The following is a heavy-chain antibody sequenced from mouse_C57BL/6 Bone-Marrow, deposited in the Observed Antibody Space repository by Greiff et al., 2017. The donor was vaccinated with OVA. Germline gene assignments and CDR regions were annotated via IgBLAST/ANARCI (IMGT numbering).Heavy chain of an antibody. CDR3: ARTGSFDY. CDR2: ISDGGSYT. D-gene: IGHD4-1*01. Sequence: VMLVESGGGLVKPGGSLKLSCAASGFTFSSYAMSWVRQTPEKRLEWVATISDGGSYTYYPDNVKGRFTISRDNAKNNLYLQMSHLKSEDTAMYYCARTGSFDYWGQGTTLTVSS. V-gene: IGHV5-4*03. J-gene: IGHJ2*01. CDR1: GFTFSSYA.